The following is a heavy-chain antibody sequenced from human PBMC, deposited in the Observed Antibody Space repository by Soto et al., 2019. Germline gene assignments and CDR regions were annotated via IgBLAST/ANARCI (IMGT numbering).Heavy chain of an antibody. Sequence: QVQLVQSGAEVKKPGASVKVSCKASGYTFTSYYMHWVRQAPGQGLEWRGIINPSGGSTSYAQKFQGRVTMTRDTSTSTDYMELSSLRSEDTAVDYCARYHKVGSSSYYYYGMDVWGQGTTVTVSS. CDR1: GYTFTSYY. V-gene: IGHV1-46*01. CDR3: ARYHKVGSSSYYYYGMDV. D-gene: IGHD6-6*01. J-gene: IGHJ6*02. CDR2: INPSGGST.